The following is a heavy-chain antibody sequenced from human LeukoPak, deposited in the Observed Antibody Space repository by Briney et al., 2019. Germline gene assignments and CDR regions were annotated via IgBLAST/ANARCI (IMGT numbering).Heavy chain of an antibody. V-gene: IGHV3-23*01. Sequence: GGSLRLSCAAPRYTLSSYPMTWVPQAPAKGLEGVSPISGSRGITYYADSVKRRFTISRHNSNHTLYLQINSLRDEHTAVDYCARVLRSSSXFDAFDI. CDR1: RYTLSSYP. J-gene: IGHJ3*02. CDR3: ARVLRSSSXFDAFDI. CDR2: ISGSRGIT. D-gene: IGHD6-13*01.